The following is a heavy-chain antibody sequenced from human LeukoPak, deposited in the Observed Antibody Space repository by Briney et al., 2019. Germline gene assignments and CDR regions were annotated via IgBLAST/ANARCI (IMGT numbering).Heavy chain of an antibody. J-gene: IGHJ6*04. CDR3: AELGITMIGGV. Sequence: GGSLRLSCAASGFTFTSYNMNWVRQAPGKGLEWVSSITSSSSYIYYADSVKGRSTISRDNAKNSLYLQMDSLRVEDTAVYYCAELGITMIGGVWGKGTTVTISS. CDR2: ITSSSSYI. CDR1: GFTFTSYN. D-gene: IGHD3-10*02. V-gene: IGHV3-21*06.